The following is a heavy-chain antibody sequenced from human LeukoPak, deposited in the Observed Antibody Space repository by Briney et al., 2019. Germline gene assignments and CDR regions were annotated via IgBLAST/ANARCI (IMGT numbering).Heavy chain of an antibody. V-gene: IGHV1-2*02. CDR2: INPNSGGT. Sequence: ASVKVSCKASGYTFTGYYMHWVRQAPGQGLEWMGWINPNSGGTNYAQKFQGRVTMTRDTSISTAYMELSRLRSDDTAVYYCARGIDNSSSWFLYYYYGMDVWGQGTTVTVSS. J-gene: IGHJ6*02. CDR3: ARGIDNSSSWFLYYYYGMDV. CDR1: GYTFTGYY. D-gene: IGHD6-13*01.